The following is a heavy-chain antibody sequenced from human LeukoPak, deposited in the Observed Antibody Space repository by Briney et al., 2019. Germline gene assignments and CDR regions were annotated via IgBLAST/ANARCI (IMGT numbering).Heavy chain of an antibody. CDR3: ARDHNYAFDN. D-gene: IGHD1-1*01. CDR2: IGISSGNT. J-gene: IGHJ4*02. V-gene: IGHV3-48*04. Sequence: GGSLRLSCAASGFTFSDYSMNWVRQAPGKGLEWISYIGISSGNTKYADSVKGRFTSSGDNAKNSLYLQMNSLRVEDTAVYYCARDHNYAFDNWGQGTLVTVSS. CDR1: GFTFSDYS.